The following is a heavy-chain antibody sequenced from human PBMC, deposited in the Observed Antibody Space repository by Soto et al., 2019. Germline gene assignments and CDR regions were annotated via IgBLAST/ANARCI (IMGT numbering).Heavy chain of an antibody. CDR3: ARQYAQYYFDY. CDR1: GFSLTTRGVA. J-gene: IGHJ4*02. D-gene: IGHD2-2*01. V-gene: IGHV2-5*01. CDR2: SYGSDAK. Sequence: QITLKESGPTLVKPTQTLTLTCTFSGFSLTTRGVALGWIRRPPGKALAWLAISYGSDAKFYSPSLKGSITITKDTSTNRVFLTMTNTDPVHTATYYCARQYAQYYFDYWGQGTLVTVSS.